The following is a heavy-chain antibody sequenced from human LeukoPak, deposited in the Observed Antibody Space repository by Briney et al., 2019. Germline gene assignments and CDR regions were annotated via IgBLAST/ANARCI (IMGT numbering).Heavy chain of an antibody. J-gene: IGHJ4*02. CDR3: ARLGYSGTYRAPPDY. D-gene: IGHD1-26*01. CDR1: GGSFSGFY. Sequence: SETPSLTCAVYGGSFSGFYWSWIRQPPGKGLEWIGEINHSGSTNYNPSLKSRVTISVDTSKNQFSLKLSSVTAADTAVYYCARLGYSGTYRAPPDYWGQGTLVTVSS. V-gene: IGHV4-34*01. CDR2: INHSGST.